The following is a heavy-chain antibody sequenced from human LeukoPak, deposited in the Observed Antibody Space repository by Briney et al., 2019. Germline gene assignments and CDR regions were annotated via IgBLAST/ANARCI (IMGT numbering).Heavy chain of an antibody. J-gene: IGHJ4*02. Sequence: SGTLSLTCVVSDYSISSGYHWGWIRQPPGKGLEWIGTIYHSGRSYYNPSLRSRVIISVDTSKNQFSLKVNSVTAADTAVYYCARTLVAGPYSGDPSFDFWGQGILVTVSS. V-gene: IGHV4-38-2*01. CDR1: DYSISSGYH. CDR3: ARTLVAGPYSGDPSFDF. CDR2: IYHSGRS. D-gene: IGHD5-12*01.